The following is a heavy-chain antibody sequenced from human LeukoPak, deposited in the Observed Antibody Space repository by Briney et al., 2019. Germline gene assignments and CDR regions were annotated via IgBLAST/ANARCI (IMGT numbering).Heavy chain of an antibody. D-gene: IGHD6-13*01. V-gene: IGHV1-69*04. J-gene: IGHJ5*02. CDR3: VWAAAGKGWFDP. CDR2: IIPILGIA. CDR1: GGTFSSYA. Sequence: SVKVSCKAAGGTFSSYAISWVRQAPGQGLEWMGRIIPILGIANYAQKFQGRVTITADKSTSTAYMELSSLRSGDTAVYYCVWAAAGKGWFDPWGQGTLVTVSS.